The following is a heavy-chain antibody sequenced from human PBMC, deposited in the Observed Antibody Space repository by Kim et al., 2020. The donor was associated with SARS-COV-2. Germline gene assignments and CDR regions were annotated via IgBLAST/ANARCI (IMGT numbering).Heavy chain of an antibody. D-gene: IGHD4-17*01. V-gene: IGHV4-34*01. Sequence: NPSSKSRVTISADTSKNQFSLKLSAVTAADTAVYYCARVPPYGDRRAFDIWGQGTMVTVSS. J-gene: IGHJ3*02. CDR3: ARVPPYGDRRAFDI.